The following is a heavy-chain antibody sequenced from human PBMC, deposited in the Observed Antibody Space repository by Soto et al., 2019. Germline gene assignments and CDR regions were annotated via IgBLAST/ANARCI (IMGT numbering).Heavy chain of an antibody. CDR1: GGSFSAYH. CDR2: INHSGST. CDR3: ARLKRLVVRLGSNGGSYYGMDV. D-gene: IGHD6-6*01. V-gene: IGHV4-34*01. Sequence: SETLSLTCAVYGGSFSAYHWSWIRQPPGKGLEWIGEINHSGSTNYNPSLKSRVSISVDTSKSQFSLKLSSVTAADTAVYYCARLKRLVVRLGSNGGSYYGMDVWGQGTTVTVSS. J-gene: IGHJ6*02.